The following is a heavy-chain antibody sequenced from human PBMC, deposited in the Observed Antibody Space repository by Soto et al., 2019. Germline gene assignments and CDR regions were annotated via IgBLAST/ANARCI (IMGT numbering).Heavy chain of an antibody. CDR3: ARGPRQYCSSTSCSLRDAFDI. V-gene: IGHV3-30-3*01. CDR1: GFTFSSYA. Sequence: GGSLRLSCAASGFTFSSYAMHWVRQAPGKGLEWVAVISYDGSNKYYADSVKGRFTISRDNSKNTLYLQMNNLRAEDTAVYYCARGPRQYCSSTSCSLRDAFDIWGQGTMVTVSS. CDR2: ISYDGSNK. J-gene: IGHJ3*02. D-gene: IGHD2-2*01.